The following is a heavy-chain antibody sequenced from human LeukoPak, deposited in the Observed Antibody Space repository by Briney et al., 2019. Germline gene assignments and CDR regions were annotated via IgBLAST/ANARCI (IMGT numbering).Heavy chain of an antibody. V-gene: IGHV1-46*01. CDR1: GYTFTSNY. CDR2: INPSGGST. Sequence: ASVNVSCKASGYTFTSNYIHWVRQASGQGLEWMGVINPSGGSTTYAQKFEGRVTMTRDTSTSTVYMELSSLRAEDAAVYYWARERQDYYSGMDAWGQGTTVTVSS. J-gene: IGHJ6*02. CDR3: ARERQDYYSGMDA.